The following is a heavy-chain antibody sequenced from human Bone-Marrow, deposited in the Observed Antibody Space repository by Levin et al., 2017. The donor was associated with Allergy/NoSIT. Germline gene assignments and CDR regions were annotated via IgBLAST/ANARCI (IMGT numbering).Heavy chain of an antibody. Sequence: GSLRLSCSTSGFTFVNYGIHWVRQAPGKGLEWVAVIWADANKKYYADSVKGRFTISRDSSENMVSLQMNSLRAEDTAVYYCARDKFGGTASVQDWLDAWGQGTLVIVSS. D-gene: IGHD3-16*01. V-gene: IGHV3-33*01. J-gene: IGHJ5*02. CDR1: GFTFVNYG. CDR3: ARDKFGGTASVQDWLDA. CDR2: IWADANKK.